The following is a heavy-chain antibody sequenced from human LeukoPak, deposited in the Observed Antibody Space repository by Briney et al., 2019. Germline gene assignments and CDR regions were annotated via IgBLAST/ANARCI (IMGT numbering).Heavy chain of an antibody. Sequence: ASVKVSCKASGYTFTASGLSWVRQAPGQGLEWMGWISAYNGNTYYAKKFQGRVTMTTDISANTAYMELRRLRSDDTAVYYCARDYYENRTYAFLVGVFDPWGQGTLVTVSS. V-gene: IGHV1-18*01. J-gene: IGHJ5*02. CDR3: ARDYYENRTYAFLVGVFDP. D-gene: IGHD3-22*01. CDR1: GYTFTASG. CDR2: ISAYNGNT.